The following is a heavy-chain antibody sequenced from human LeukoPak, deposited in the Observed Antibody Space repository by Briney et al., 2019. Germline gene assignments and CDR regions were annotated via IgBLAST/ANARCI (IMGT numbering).Heavy chain of an antibody. CDR2: IFHRGST. CDR3: ARANYYDSSGYSRGAFDV. J-gene: IGHJ3*01. V-gene: IGHV4-38-2*02. CDR1: GYSITSGFY. Sequence: SETLSLTCSVSGYSITSGFYWGWIRQPPGKGLEWIGSIFHRGSTYYNPSLKSRVTISVDTSKNQFSLKLNSVTAADTAAYYCARANYYDSSGYSRGAFDVWGQGTMVAVSS. D-gene: IGHD3-22*01.